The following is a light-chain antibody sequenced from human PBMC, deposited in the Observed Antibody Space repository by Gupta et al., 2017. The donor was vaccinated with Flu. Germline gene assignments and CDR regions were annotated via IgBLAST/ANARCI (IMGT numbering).Light chain of an antibody. J-gene: IGKJ4*01. CDR1: QSLLHSDGKTY. V-gene: IGKV2D-29*02. CDR3: RQSIQFPLT. Sequence: DVVMTQTPVSVSVAPGQPASISCRSSQSLLHSDGKTYLYWYFQRPGQSPQLLIYESSNRFSGVPDRISGSGSGTDFTLNFSRVEAEDVGTYYCRQSIQFPLTFGGETKVEIK. CDR2: ESS.